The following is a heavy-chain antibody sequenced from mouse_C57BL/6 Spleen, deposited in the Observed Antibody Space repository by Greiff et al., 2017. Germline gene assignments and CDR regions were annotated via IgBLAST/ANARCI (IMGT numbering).Heavy chain of an antibody. CDR3: ARPSTVVAKDFDV. CDR2: ISGGGGNT. Sequence: EVKLMESGGGLVKPGGSLKLSCAASGFTFSSYTMSWVRQTPEKRLEWVATISGGGGNTYYPDSVKGRFTISRDNAKHTLYLQMSSLRSEDTALYYCARPSTVVAKDFDVWGTGTTVTVSS. CDR1: GFTFSSYT. J-gene: IGHJ1*03. V-gene: IGHV5-9*01. D-gene: IGHD1-1*01.